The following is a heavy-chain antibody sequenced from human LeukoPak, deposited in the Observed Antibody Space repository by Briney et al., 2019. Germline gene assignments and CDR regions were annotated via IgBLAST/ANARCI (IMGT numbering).Heavy chain of an antibody. D-gene: IGHD2-21*01. CDR3: ARGLAGRRNYYYYMDV. Sequence: KPSETLSLTCTVSGGSISSYYGSWIRQPAGKGLGWIGRIYTSGSTNYNPSLKSRVTMSVDTSKNQFSLKLSSVTAADTAVYYCARGLAGRRNYYYYMDVWGKGTTVTVSS. CDR1: GGSISSYY. CDR2: IYTSGST. J-gene: IGHJ6*03. V-gene: IGHV4-4*07.